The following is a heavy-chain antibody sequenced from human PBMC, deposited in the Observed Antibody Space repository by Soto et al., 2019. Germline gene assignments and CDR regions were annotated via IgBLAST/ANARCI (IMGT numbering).Heavy chain of an antibody. CDR1: GFTFSSYA. D-gene: IGHD6-13*01. V-gene: IGHV3-30-3*01. J-gene: IGHJ4*02. Sequence: LRLSCAASGFTFSSYAMHWVRQAPGKGLEWVAVISYDGSNKYYADSVKGRFTISRDNSKNTLYLQMNSLRAEDTAVYYCARGPASSSWYYFDYWGQGTLVTVS. CDR3: ARGPASSSWYYFDY. CDR2: ISYDGSNK.